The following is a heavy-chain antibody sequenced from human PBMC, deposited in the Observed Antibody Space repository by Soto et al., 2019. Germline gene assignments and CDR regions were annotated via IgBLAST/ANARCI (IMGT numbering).Heavy chain of an antibody. D-gene: IGHD4-17*01. CDR3: ARNKRSYGGNSPFDY. Sequence: PSETLSLTCAVYGGSFSGYYWSWIRQPPGKGLEWIGEINHSGSTNYNPSLKSRVTISVDTSKNQFSLKLSSVTAADTAVYYCARNKRSYGGNSPFDYWGQGTLVTV. CDR2: INHSGST. CDR1: GGSFSGYY. J-gene: IGHJ4*02. V-gene: IGHV4-34*01.